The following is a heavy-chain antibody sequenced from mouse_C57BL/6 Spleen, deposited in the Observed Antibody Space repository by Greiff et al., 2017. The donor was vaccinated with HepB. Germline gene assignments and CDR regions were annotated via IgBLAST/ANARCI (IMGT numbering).Heavy chain of an antibody. V-gene: IGHV1-26*01. CDR2: INPNNGGT. CDR1: GYTFTDYY. D-gene: IGHD6-1*01. CDR3: ARMPNRYYAMDY. Sequence: EVQLQQSGPELVKPGASVKISCKASGYTFTDYYMNWVKQSHGKSLEWIGDINPNNGGTSYNQKFKGKATLTVDKSSSTAYMELRSLTSEDSAVYYCARMPNRYYAMDYWGQGTSVTVSS. J-gene: IGHJ4*01.